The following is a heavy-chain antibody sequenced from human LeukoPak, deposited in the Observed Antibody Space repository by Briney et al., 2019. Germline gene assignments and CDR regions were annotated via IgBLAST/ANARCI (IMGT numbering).Heavy chain of an antibody. J-gene: IGHJ1*01. CDR3: VVGGAGGGYFPN. Sequence: AGGSLGLSCAAFDFSFSDSTMSWVRQAAGKGLEWVAKMKEDGSDEKYVDSVKGRFTISRDNAKNSLYLQMNSLRPEDTAVYFCVVGGAGGGYFPNWGQGSLVIVSS. D-gene: IGHD3-16*01. V-gene: IGHV3-7*01. CDR1: DFSFSDST. CDR2: MKEDGSDE.